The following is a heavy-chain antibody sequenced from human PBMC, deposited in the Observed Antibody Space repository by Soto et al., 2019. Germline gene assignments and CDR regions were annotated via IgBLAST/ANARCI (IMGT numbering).Heavy chain of an antibody. CDR2: IKQDGSEK. V-gene: IGHV3-7*01. D-gene: IGHD2-15*01. CDR1: GFTFSSYW. Sequence: GGSLRLSCAASGFTFSSYWMSWVRQAPGKGLEWVANIKQDGSEKYYVDSVKGRFTISRDNAKNSLYLQMNSLRAEDTAVYYCARWGYCSGGSCQTPPTDAFDIWGQGTMVTVSS. CDR3: ARWGYCSGGSCQTPPTDAFDI. J-gene: IGHJ3*02.